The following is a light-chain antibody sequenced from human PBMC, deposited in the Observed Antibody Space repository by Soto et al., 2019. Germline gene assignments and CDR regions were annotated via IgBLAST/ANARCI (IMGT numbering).Light chain of an antibody. V-gene: IGKV1-39*01. CDR1: QTISNY. J-gene: IGKJ2*01. Sequence: DIQMTQSPSSLSASLGDRVSLTCRASQTISNYFNWYQQKPGKAPKLLIYAASSLQSGVPSRFSGSGSGTDFTLTISSLQPEDFATYYCQQSYSNPPTFGQGTKLEIK. CDR2: AAS. CDR3: QQSYSNPPT.